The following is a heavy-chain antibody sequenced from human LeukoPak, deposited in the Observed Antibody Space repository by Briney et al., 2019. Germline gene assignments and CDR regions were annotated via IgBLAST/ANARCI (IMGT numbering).Heavy chain of an antibody. CDR1: GFTFSSYG. V-gene: IGHV3-33*01. D-gene: IGHD1-7*01. CDR3: ARDYVTPGITGTTSPLDY. Sequence: GGSLRLSCAASGFTFSSYGMHWVRQAPGKGLEWVAVIWYDGSNKYYADSVKGRFTISRDNSKNTLYLQMNSLRADDTAVYYCARDYVTPGITGTTSPLDYWGQGILVSVSS. CDR2: IWYDGSNK. J-gene: IGHJ4*02.